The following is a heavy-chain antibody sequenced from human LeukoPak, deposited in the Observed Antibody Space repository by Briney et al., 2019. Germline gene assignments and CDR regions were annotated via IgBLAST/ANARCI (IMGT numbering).Heavy chain of an antibody. CDR2: MNPNSGNT. CDR3: ATHPGGSLVRGEGAFDI. Sequence: GASVKVSCKASGYTFTSYVINWVRQATGQGLEWMGWMNPNSGNTDYAQKFQGRVTMTRNTSISTAYMELSSLRSEDTAVYYCATHPGGSLVRGEGAFDIWGQGTMVTVSS. D-gene: IGHD3-10*01. J-gene: IGHJ3*02. V-gene: IGHV1-8*01. CDR1: GYTFTSYV.